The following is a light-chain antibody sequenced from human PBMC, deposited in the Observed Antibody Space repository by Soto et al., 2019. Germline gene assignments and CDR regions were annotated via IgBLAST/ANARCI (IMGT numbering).Light chain of an antibody. CDR1: SSDVGGYNY. CDR3: SSYTSSSTLLYL. Sequence: QSALTQPASVSGSPGQSITISCTGTSSDVGGYNYVSWYQQHPGKAPKLMIYQVRNRPSGVSDRFPGSKSGNTASLTISGLQAEDESDYYCSSYTSSSTLLYLFGTGTKLTVL. J-gene: IGLJ1*01. V-gene: IGLV2-14*01. CDR2: QVR.